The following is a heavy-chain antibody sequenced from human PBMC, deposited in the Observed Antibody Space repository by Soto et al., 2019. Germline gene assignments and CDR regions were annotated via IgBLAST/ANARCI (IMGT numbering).Heavy chain of an antibody. J-gene: IGHJ4*02. V-gene: IGHV4-34*01. Sequence: PSETLSLTCAVYGGSFSGYYWSWIRQPPGKGLEWIGEINHSGSTNYNPSLKSRVTISVDTSKNQFSLKLSSVTAADTAVYYCARTKKDIVLIVPPPSLFDYWGQGTLVTVS. D-gene: IGHD2-8*01. CDR3: ARTKKDIVLIVPPPSLFDY. CDR1: GGSFSGYY. CDR2: INHSGST.